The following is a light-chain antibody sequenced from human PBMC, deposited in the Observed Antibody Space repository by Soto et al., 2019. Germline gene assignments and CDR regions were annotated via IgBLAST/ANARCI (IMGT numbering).Light chain of an antibody. J-gene: IGKJ5*01. Sequence: DIQMTQSPSSVSSSVGDRVTITCRASQGISSWLVWYQQKTGKAPKILIYSASRVQSGVPSRFSGSGSGTDFTLTISSLQPEDFATYYCQHANSFPLTFGQGTRLEIK. CDR1: QGISSW. CDR3: QHANSFPLT. V-gene: IGKV1D-12*01. CDR2: SAS.